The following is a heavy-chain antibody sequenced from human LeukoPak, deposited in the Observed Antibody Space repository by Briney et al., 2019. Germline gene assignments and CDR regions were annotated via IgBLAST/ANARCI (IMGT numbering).Heavy chain of an antibody. CDR2: ISSSGSAI. CDR3: ARDPRGITALVDYFDY. CDR1: GFTFSDAY. J-gene: IGHJ4*02. Sequence: GGALRLSSAASGFTFSDAYMSWICQAPGKGLEWVSYISSSGSAIYYADSVKGRFTISRDNAKKSLYLQMSSLRVEDTAVYYCARDPRGITALVDYFDYWGQGTLVPVSS. D-gene: IGHD5-18*01. V-gene: IGHV3-11*01.